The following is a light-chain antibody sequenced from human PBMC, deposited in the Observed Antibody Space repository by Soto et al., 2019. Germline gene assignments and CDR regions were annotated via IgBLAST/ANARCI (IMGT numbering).Light chain of an antibody. CDR2: DAS. J-gene: IGKJ5*01. CDR3: QQRSNWPPSIT. V-gene: IGKV3D-20*02. CDR1: QSVSSSY. Sequence: EIVLTQSPGTLSLSPGERATLSCRASQSVSSSYLAWYQQKPGQAPRLLIYDASDRATGIPARFSGSGSGTDFTLTISSVEPEDFAIYYCQQRSNWPPSITFGQGTRLEIK.